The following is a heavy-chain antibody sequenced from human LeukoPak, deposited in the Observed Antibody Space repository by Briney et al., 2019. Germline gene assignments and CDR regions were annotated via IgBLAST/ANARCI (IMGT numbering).Heavy chain of an antibody. CDR2: TIPMFGSA. CDR3: ARVGRSRGSLPNSYYYMDV. J-gene: IGHJ6*03. D-gene: IGHD2-15*01. V-gene: IGHV1-69*05. CDR1: RDTFDSYS. Sequence: SVKVSCKASRDTFDSYSISWVRQAPGQGLEWMGGTIPMFGSANYAQKLQGRVTITTDQSTTTAYMELSSLSSEDTAVYYCARVGRSRGSLPNSYYYMDVWGKGTTVTVSS.